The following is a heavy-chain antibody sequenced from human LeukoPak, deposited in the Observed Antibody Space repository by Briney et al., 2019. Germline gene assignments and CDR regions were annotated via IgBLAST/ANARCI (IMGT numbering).Heavy chain of an antibody. CDR3: ASVGRGSIYGYADY. Sequence: GGSLRLSCAASGITVSINYMSWVRQAPGKGLEWVSVLYSGGNTYYADSVKGRFTISRDNSKNTLYLQMNSLRADDTAVYFCASVGRGSIYGYADYWGQGTLVTVS. D-gene: IGHD5-18*01. CDR2: LYSGGNT. CDR1: GITVSINY. J-gene: IGHJ4*02. V-gene: IGHV3-66*01.